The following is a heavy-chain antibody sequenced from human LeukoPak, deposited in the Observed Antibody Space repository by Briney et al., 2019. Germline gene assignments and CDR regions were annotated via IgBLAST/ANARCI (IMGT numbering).Heavy chain of an antibody. CDR3: AKGIVGASHLDY. D-gene: IGHD1-26*01. CDR2: ISYDGSNK. J-gene: IGHJ4*02. V-gene: IGHV3-30*18. Sequence: GRSLRLSCAASGFTFSSYGMHWVRQAPGKRLEWVAVISYDGSNKYYADSVKGRFTISRDNSKNTLYLQMNSLRAEDTAVYYCAKGIVGASHLDYWGQGTLVTVSS. CDR1: GFTFSSYG.